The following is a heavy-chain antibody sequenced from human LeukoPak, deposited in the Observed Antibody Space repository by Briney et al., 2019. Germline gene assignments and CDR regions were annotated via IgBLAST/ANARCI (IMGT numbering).Heavy chain of an antibody. CDR3: AKDFVSSSWSFDY. V-gene: IGHV3-30*18. D-gene: IGHD6-13*01. Sequence: GRSLRLSCAASGFTFSSYGMHWVRQAPGKGLEWVAVISYDGSNKYYADSVKGRFTISRANSKNTLYLQMNSLRAEDTAVYYCAKDFVSSSWSFDYWGQGTLVTVSS. CDR2: ISYDGSNK. J-gene: IGHJ4*02. CDR1: GFTFSSYG.